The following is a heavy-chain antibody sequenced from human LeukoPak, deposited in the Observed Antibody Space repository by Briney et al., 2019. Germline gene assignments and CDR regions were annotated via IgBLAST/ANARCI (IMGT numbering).Heavy chain of an antibody. CDR1: GASVTSYY. V-gene: IGHV4-59*02. D-gene: IGHD3-22*01. J-gene: IGHJ4*02. CDR2: IYYSGST. CDR3: AREIYDNSAYFDY. Sequence: SETLSLTCTVSGASVTSYYWSWIRQPPGKGLEWIGYIYYSGSTNYNPSLKSRVTISVDTSKNQFSLKLSSVTAADTAVYYCAREIYDNSAYFDYWGQGTLVTVSS.